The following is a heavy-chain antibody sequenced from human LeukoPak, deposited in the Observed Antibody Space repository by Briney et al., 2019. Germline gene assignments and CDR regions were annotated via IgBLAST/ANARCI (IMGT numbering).Heavy chain of an antibody. CDR3: ARGSARYDSNWFDP. CDR1: GGSISSYY. V-gene: IGHV4-59*08. Sequence: SETLSLTCTVSGGSISSYYWSWIRQPPGQGLEWIGYIYYSGSTNYNPSLKSRVTISVDTSKNQFSLKLSSVTAADTAVYYCARGSARYDSNWFDPWGQGTLVTVSS. CDR2: IYYSGST. J-gene: IGHJ5*02. D-gene: IGHD3-3*01.